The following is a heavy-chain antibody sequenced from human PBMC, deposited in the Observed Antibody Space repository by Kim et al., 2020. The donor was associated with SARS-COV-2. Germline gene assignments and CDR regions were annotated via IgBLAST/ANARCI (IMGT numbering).Heavy chain of an antibody. D-gene: IGHD1-26*01. V-gene: IGHV1-18*01. J-gene: IGHJ2*01. CDR3: ARAEVGSGSYFRMDRDGGYFDL. Sequence: ASVKVSCKASGYTFTSYGISWVRQAPGKGLEWMGWISSYTGNTKYTQNFQGRLTLTTDASTSTAYMELRSLRSDDTAVYFCARAEVGSGSYFRMDRDGGYFDLWGRGTLVTVSS. CDR2: ISSYTGNT. CDR1: GYTFTSYG.